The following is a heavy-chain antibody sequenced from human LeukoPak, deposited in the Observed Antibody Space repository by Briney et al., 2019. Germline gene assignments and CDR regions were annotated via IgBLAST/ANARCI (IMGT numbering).Heavy chain of an antibody. CDR2: IRSKAYGGTT. D-gene: IGHD6-13*01. Sequence: TGGSLRLSCTASGFTFGDYAMSWVRQAPGKGLEWVGFIRSKAYGGTTEYAASVKGRFTISRDDSKGIAYLQMNSLKTEDTAVYYCTRARAAADPYYYYYMDVWGKGTTVTISS. V-gene: IGHV3-49*04. CDR1: GFTFGDYA. J-gene: IGHJ6*03. CDR3: TRARAAADPYYYYYMDV.